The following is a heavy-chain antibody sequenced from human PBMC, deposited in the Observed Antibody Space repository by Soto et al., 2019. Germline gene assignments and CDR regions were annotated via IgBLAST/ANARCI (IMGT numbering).Heavy chain of an antibody. V-gene: IGHV3-23*01. Sequence: QPGGSLRLSCAASGFTFSSYAMSWVRQAPGKGLEWVSAISGSGGSTYYADSVKGRFTISRDNSKNTLYLQMNSLRAEDTAVYYCAKDMNYDILTGYYKGSMVPFDYWGQGTLVTVSS. CDR1: GFTFSSYA. J-gene: IGHJ4*02. D-gene: IGHD3-9*01. CDR3: AKDMNYDILTGYYKGSMVPFDY. CDR2: ISGSGGST.